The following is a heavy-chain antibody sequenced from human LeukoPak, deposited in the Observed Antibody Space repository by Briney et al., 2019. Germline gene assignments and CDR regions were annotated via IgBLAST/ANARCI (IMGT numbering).Heavy chain of an antibody. CDR1: GFTFSSYA. J-gene: IGHJ6*02. D-gene: IGHD5-18*01. CDR3: ARDQGMLQLGLQSKDYGMDV. V-gene: IGHV3-64*04. CDR2: ISSNGGST. Sequence: GGSLRLSCSASGFTFSSYAMHWVRQAPGKGLEYVSAISSNGGSTYYADSVKGRFTISRDNAKNSLYLQMNSLRAEDTAVYYCARDQGMLQLGLQSKDYGMDVWGQGTTVTVSS.